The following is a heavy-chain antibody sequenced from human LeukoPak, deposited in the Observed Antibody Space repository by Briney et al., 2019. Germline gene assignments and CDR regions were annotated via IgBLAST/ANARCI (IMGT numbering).Heavy chain of an antibody. D-gene: IGHD6-13*01. CDR1: GGSFSGYY. CDR2: INHSGST. Sequence: SETLSLTCAVYGGSFSGYYWSWIRQPPGKGLEWIGEINHSGSTNYNPSLKSRVTISVDTSKNQFSLKLSSVTAADTAVYYCARPYSSSWYSEDYRFDIWGQGTMVTVSS. J-gene: IGHJ3*02. CDR3: ARPYSSSWYSEDYRFDI. V-gene: IGHV4-34*01.